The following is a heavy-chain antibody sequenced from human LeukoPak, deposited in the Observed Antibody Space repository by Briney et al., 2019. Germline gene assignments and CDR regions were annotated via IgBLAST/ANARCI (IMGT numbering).Heavy chain of an antibody. V-gene: IGHV4-34*01. J-gene: IGHJ4*02. CDR2: INHSGST. CDR3: ASHWVGATTPYYFDY. CDR1: GGSFSGYY. Sequence: SETLSLTCAVYGGSFSGYYWSWIRQPPGKGLEWIGEINHSGSTNYNPSLKSRVTISVDTSKNQFSLKLSSVTAADTAVYYCASHWVGATTPYYFDYWGQGTLVTVSS. D-gene: IGHD1-26*01.